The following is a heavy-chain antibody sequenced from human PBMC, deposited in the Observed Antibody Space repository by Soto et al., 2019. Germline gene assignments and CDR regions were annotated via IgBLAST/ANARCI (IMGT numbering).Heavy chain of an antibody. J-gene: IGHJ4*02. V-gene: IGHV3-64*01. D-gene: IGHD5-18*01. CDR3: ARDGSGYSYGYPLELVYFDY. CDR1: GFTFSSYA. CDR2: ISSNGGST. Sequence: PGGSLRLSCAASGFTFSSYAMHWVRQAPGKGLEYVSAISSNGGSTYYANSVKGRFTISRDNSKNTLYLQMGSLRAEDMAVYYCARDGSGYSYGYPLELVYFDYWGQGTLVTVSS.